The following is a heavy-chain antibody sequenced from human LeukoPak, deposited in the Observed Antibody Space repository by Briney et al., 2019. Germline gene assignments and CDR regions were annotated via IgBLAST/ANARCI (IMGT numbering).Heavy chain of an antibody. CDR2: INHSGST. Sequence: PSETLSLTCAVYGGSFSGYYWTWIRQPPGKGLEWIGEINHSGSTNYNPSLKSRVTISVDTSKNQFSLKLSSVTAADTAVYYCARDCSSTSCPFHYYYYMDVWGKGTTVTISS. J-gene: IGHJ6*03. CDR1: GGSFSGYY. CDR3: ARDCSSTSCPFHYYYYMDV. D-gene: IGHD2-2*01. V-gene: IGHV4-34*01.